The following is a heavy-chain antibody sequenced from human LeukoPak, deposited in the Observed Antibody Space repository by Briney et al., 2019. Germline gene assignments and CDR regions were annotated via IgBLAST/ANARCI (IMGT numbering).Heavy chain of an antibody. CDR1: SGSISSYY. CDR3: ASVRGEYYFDY. V-gene: IGHV4-59*08. Sequence: SESLSLTRIVSSGSISSYYWSWIRQPAGKGLEWIGYIYYSGSTNYNPSLKSRVTISVDTSKNPFSLKLSSVTAADTAVYYCASVRGEYYFDYWGQGTLVTVSS. D-gene: IGHD3-16*01. CDR2: IYYSGST. J-gene: IGHJ4*02.